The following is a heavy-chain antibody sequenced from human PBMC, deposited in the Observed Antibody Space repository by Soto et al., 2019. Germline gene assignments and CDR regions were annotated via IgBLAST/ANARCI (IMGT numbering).Heavy chain of an antibody. J-gene: IGHJ6*02. Sequence: QVQLVQFGAEVKKPGSSVKVSCKASRGTFSSYAISWVRQAPGQGLEWMGGIIPIFGTANYAQKFQGRVTITADESTSTAYMELSSLRSEDTAVYYCARVFVDIVATIWSGFYYGMDVWGQGTTVTVSS. V-gene: IGHV1-69*01. CDR1: RGTFSSYA. D-gene: IGHD5-12*01. CDR2: IIPIFGTA. CDR3: ARVFVDIVATIWSGFYYGMDV.